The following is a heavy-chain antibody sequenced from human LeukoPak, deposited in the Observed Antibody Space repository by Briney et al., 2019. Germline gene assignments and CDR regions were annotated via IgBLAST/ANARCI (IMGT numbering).Heavy chain of an antibody. D-gene: IGHD6-13*01. J-gene: IGHJ6*02. V-gene: IGHV4-34*01. CDR2: INHSGST. Sequence: PSETLSLTCAVYGGSFSGYYWSWIRQPPGKGLEWIGEINHSGSTNYNPSLKSRVTISVDTSKNQFSLKLSSVTAADTAVYYCARQSSSWYGYYYYYYGMDVWGQGTTVTVSS. CDR1: GGSFSGYY. CDR3: ARQSSSWYGYYYYYYGMDV.